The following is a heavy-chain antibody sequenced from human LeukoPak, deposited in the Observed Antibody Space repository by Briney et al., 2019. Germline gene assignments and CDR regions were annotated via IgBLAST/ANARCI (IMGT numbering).Heavy chain of an antibody. V-gene: IGHV4-39*07. CDR1: GGSISTSNYY. Sequence: SETLSLTCTVSGGSISTSNYYWGWIRQPPGKGLEWIGNIFYSGSTYYNPSLKSRVTISVDTSKSQFSLKLSSVTAADTAVYYCARDGRFVGARARFAFDIWGQGTMVTVSS. J-gene: IGHJ3*02. CDR2: IFYSGST. CDR3: ARDGRFVGARARFAFDI. D-gene: IGHD1-26*01.